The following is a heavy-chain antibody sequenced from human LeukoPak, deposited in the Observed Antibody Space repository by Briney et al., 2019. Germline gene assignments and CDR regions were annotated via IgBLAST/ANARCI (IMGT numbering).Heavy chain of an antibody. CDR3: ARGGDSSSWPDTPFDY. Sequence: ASVKVSCKASGYTFTGYYMHWVRQAPGQGLEWMGWINPNSGGTNYAQKFQGWVTMTRDTSISTAYMELSRLRSDDTAVYYCARGGDSSSWPDTPFDYWGQGTLVTVSS. J-gene: IGHJ4*02. CDR1: GYTFTGYY. V-gene: IGHV1-2*04. D-gene: IGHD6-13*01. CDR2: INPNSGGT.